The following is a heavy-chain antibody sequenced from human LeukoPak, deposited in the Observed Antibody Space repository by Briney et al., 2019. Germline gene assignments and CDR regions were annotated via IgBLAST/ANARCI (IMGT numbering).Heavy chain of an antibody. J-gene: IGHJ3*02. D-gene: IGHD3-22*01. CDR2: IYYSGST. CDR3: ARRPGGYYDSSGYYPHDAFDI. V-gene: IGHV4-59*01. Sequence: SETLSLTCTVSGGSISSYYWSWIRQPPGKGLEWIGYIYYSGSTNYNPSLKSRVTISVDTPKNQFSLKLSSVTAADTAVYYCARRPGGYYDSSGYYPHDAFDIWGQGTMVTVSS. CDR1: GGSISSYY.